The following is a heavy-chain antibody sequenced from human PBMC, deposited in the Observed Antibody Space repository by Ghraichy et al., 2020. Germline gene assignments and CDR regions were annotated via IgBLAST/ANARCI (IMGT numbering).Heavy chain of an antibody. J-gene: IGHJ5*02. V-gene: IGHV3-30-3*01. D-gene: IGHD2-8*02. Sequence: GGSLRLSCVGSEFALKNYATHWIRQAPGKGLQWVAVISFDGVHEYYADSVKGRFTLSRDNSKNAVYLQMSGLTVEDTALYFCATGETGYWWGGRFDPWGQGTLVTVSS. CDR2: ISFDGVHE. CDR1: EFALKNYA. CDR3: ATGETGYWWGGRFDP.